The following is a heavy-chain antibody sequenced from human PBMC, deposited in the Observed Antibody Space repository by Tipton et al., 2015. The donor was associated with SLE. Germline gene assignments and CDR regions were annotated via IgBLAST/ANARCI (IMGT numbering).Heavy chain of an antibody. V-gene: IGHV4-59*08. J-gene: IGHJ4*02. D-gene: IGHD1-26*01. Sequence: TLSLTCNVSGGSISGYFWSWIRQSPEKGLEWIGYIYYSAATNYNPSLKSRVTISIDATKNQFSLRLGSVTAADTAVYFCARMGGEWEPIDYWGQGTLVAVSS. CDR2: IYYSAAT. CDR1: GGSISGYF. CDR3: ARMGGEWEPIDY.